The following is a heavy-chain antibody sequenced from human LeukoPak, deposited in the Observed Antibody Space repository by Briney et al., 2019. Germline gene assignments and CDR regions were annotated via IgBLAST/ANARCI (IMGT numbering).Heavy chain of an antibody. V-gene: IGHV3-23*01. CDR3: VLRGGATDY. Sequence: GGSLRVSCAASGFTFSSFVLNWVRQAPGKGLEWVSTISGSGGTTYYADSVKGRFTISRDNSKNTLYLQMNSLRAEDTAVYYCVLRGGATDYWGQGTLVIVSS. D-gene: IGHD3-10*01. J-gene: IGHJ4*02. CDR1: GFTFSSFV. CDR2: ISGSGGTT.